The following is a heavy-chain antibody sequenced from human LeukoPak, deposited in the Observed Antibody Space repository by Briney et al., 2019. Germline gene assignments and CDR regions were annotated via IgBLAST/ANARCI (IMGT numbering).Heavy chain of an antibody. CDR2: ISAYNGNT. D-gene: IGHD3-10*01. V-gene: IGHV1-18*01. CDR3: ATLNYYGSGRTSYFDY. Sequence: ASVKVSCKASGYTFTSYGISWVRQAPGQGLEWMGWISAYNGNTNYAQKLQGRVTMTTDTSTSTAYMELRSLRSDDTAVYYCATLNYYGSGRTSYFDYWGQGTLVTVSS. J-gene: IGHJ4*02. CDR1: GYTFTSYG.